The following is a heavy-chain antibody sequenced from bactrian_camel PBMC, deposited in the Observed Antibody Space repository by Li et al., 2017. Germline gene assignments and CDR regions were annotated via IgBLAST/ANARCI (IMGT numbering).Heavy chain of an antibody. V-gene: IGHV3S53*01. CDR3: AAEIGPCFSIKADFPY. CDR1: GITYDGPD. CDR2: ITSDGTT. D-gene: IGHD1*01. Sequence: HVQLVESGGGSVQARGALKLSCLATGITYDGPDMIWYRQAPGKERELVSTITSDGTTTYVDSVKGRFTISRDVAENTLYLQMKSLKPEDTAMYYCAAEIGPCFSIKADFPYWGQGTQVTVS. J-gene: IGHJ6*01.